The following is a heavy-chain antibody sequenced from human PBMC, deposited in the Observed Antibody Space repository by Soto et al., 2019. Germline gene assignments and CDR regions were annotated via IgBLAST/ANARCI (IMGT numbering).Heavy chain of an antibody. CDR2: IIPIFGTA. CDR3: AREGVFQYYYGMDV. Sequence: ASEKVSFKASGGTFSSYAISWLRQAPGQGLEWMGGIIPIFGTANYAQKFQGRVTITADKSTSTAYMELSSLRSEDTAVYYCAREGVFQYYYGMDVWGQGTTVTVSS. D-gene: IGHD6-6*01. J-gene: IGHJ6*02. V-gene: IGHV1-69*06. CDR1: GGTFSSYA.